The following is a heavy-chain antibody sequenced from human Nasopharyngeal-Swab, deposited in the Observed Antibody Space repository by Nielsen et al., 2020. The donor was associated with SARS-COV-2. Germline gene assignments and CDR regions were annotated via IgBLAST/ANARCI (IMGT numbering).Heavy chain of an antibody. V-gene: IGHV1-46*01. D-gene: IGHD3-9*01. CDR1: GYTFTSYY. CDR3: ARTPYYDILTGYYRGAGDYYYYYGMDV. CDR2: INTSGGST. Sequence: ASVKVSCKASGYTFTSYYMHWVRQAPGQGLEWMGIINTSGGSTSYAQKFQGRVTMTRDTSTSTVYMELSSLRSEDTAVYYCARTPYYDILTGYYRGAGDYYYYYGMDVWGQGTTVTVSS. J-gene: IGHJ6*02.